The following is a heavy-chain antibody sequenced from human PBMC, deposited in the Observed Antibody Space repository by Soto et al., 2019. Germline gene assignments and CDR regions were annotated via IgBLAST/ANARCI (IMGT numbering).Heavy chain of an antibody. CDR1: GFTFDDYA. J-gene: IGHJ4*02. Sequence: GGSLRLSCAASGFTFDDYAMHWVRQAPGKGLEWVSGISWNGDTIDYADSVKGRFTISRDNAENSLYLQMNSLRDEDTALYYCAKQSQLRFFDWPLDDWGRGTLVTVSS. V-gene: IGHV3-9*01. CDR3: AKQSQLRFFDWPLDD. CDR2: ISWNGDTI. D-gene: IGHD3-9*01.